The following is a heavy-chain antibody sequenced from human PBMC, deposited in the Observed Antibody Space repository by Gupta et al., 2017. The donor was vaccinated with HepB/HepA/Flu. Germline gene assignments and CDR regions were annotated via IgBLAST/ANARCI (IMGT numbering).Heavy chain of an antibody. CDR2: IYYSGST. J-gene: IGHJ5*02. D-gene: IGHD2-2*02. Sequence: QVQLQESGPGLVKPSQTLSLTCTVSGGSISSGGYYWSWIRQHPGKGLEWIGYIYYSGSTYYNPSLKSRVTISVDTSKNQFSLKLSSVTAADTAVYYCARGVVFEVPAAIVWFDPWGQGTLVTVSS. CDR1: GGSISSGGYY. V-gene: IGHV4-31*03. CDR3: ARGVVFEVPAAIVWFDP.